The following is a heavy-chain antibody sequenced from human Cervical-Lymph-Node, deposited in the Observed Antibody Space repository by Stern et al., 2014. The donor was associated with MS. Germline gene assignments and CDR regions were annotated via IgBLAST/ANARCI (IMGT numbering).Heavy chain of an antibody. CDR1: GFTFSSYG. CDR2: LWYDGINK. CDR3: ARDRQRFLEWLAHDAFDM. V-gene: IGHV3-33*01. Sequence: MQLEESGGGVVQPGGSLRLSCATSGFTFSSYGMHWVRQAPGKGLEWVAVLWYDGINKYYAESGKGRFTISRDNSKNTLYLQMNSLRAEDTAVYYCARDRQRFLEWLAHDAFDMWGQGTTVTVSS. J-gene: IGHJ3*02. D-gene: IGHD3-3*01.